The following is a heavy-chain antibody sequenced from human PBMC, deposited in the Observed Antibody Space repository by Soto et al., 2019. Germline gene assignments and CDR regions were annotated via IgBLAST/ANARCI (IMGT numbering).Heavy chain of an antibody. J-gene: IGHJ6*03. CDR3: AREGLVVVAATRSSYYYYMDV. CDR1: GFTVSSNY. CDR2: IYSGGST. D-gene: IGHD2-15*01. V-gene: IGHV3-53*04. Sequence: GGSLRLSCAASGFTVSSNYMSWVRQAPGTGLEWVSVIYSGGSTYYADSVKGRFTISRHNSKNTLYLQMSSLRAEDTAVYYCAREGLVVVAATRSSYYYYMDVWGKGTTVTVSS.